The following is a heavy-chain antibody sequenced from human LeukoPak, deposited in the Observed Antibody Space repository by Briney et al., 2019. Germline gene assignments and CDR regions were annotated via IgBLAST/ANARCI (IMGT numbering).Heavy chain of an antibody. CDR2: ISSSGSTI. CDR3: ARDSAGEVSKDIVVVVAATDVNNWFDP. V-gene: IGHV3-11*04. J-gene: IGHJ5*02. D-gene: IGHD2-15*01. CDR1: GFTFSDYY. Sequence: PGGSLRLSCAASGFTFSDYYMSWIRQAPGKGLEWVSYISSSGSTIYYADSVKGRFTISRDNAKNSLYLQMNSLRAEDTAVYYCARDSAGEVSKDIVVVVAATDVNNWFDPWGQGTLVTVSS.